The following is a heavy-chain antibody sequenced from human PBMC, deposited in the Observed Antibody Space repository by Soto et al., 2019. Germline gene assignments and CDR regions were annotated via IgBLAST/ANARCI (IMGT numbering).Heavy chain of an antibody. J-gene: IGHJ4*02. CDR3: ARDSSSSRIFDY. CDR1: GYPFTIYA. CDR2: INPGNGDT. D-gene: IGHD6-6*01. Sequence: ASVKVSCKASGYPFTIYAINWMRQAPGQSLEWMGWINPGNGDTKYSQIFQGRVTITWDTSVRTAYVDLSSLISEDTADYYCARDSSSSRIFDYWGQGARVTVSS. V-gene: IGHV1-3*01.